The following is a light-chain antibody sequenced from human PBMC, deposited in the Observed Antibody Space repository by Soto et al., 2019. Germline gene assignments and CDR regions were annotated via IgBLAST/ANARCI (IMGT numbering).Light chain of an antibody. CDR2: DAS. Sequence: ETMKAQSPDTLSVTLGARATLSCRASQSLRSSLAWYQQKPGQAPRLLIYDASTRATGIPARFSGSGSGTDFTLTISGLEPEDFAVYYCQQYGSSPPITFGQGTRLEIK. V-gene: IGKV3-15*01. CDR1: QSLRSS. CDR3: QQYGSSPPIT. J-gene: IGKJ5*01.